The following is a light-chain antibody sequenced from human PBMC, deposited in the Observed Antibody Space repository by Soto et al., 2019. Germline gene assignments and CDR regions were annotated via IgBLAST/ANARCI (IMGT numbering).Light chain of an antibody. J-gene: IGKJ4*01. CDR1: QTIDRW. Sequence: DIQMTQSPSTLSASVEDRVTLTCRASQTIDRWLAWYQQRPGRAPKLLIHKASTLEGGVPSRFSGSASGTEFTLTISSLQPDDFATYYCLQYIHYPLPFGGGTKVELK. CDR2: KAS. V-gene: IGKV1-5*03. CDR3: LQYIHYPLP.